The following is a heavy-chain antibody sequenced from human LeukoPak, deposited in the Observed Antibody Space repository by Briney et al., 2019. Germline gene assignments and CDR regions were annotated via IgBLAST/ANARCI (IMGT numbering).Heavy chain of an antibody. D-gene: IGHD1-14*01. J-gene: IGHJ4*02. Sequence: ASVKVSCKASGYTFTGYYMHWVRQAPGQGLEWMGRIVPSGGSTIYARKLQGRVTVTSDTSTSTVYLEVSSLRSEDTAVYYCARDNHKWSLDYWGQGALVTVSS. CDR1: GYTFTGYY. CDR3: ARDNHKWSLDY. V-gene: IGHV1-46*01. CDR2: IVPSGGST.